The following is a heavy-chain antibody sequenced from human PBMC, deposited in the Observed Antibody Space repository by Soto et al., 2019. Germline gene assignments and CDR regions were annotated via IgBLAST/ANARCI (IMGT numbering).Heavy chain of an antibody. Sequence: QVQLVEAGGGVVQPGRSLRLSCAASGFTFSSYAMHWVRQAPGKGLEWVAVISYDGSNKYYADSVKGRFTISRDNSKNTLYLQMSSLRAEDTAVYYCARDRMDYWGQGTLVTVSS. CDR1: GFTFSSYA. J-gene: IGHJ4*02. CDR3: ARDRMDY. CDR2: ISYDGSNK. V-gene: IGHV3-30-3*01.